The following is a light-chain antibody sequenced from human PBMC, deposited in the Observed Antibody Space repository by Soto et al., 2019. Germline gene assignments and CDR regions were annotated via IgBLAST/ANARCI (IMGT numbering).Light chain of an antibody. CDR1: SSDVGGYNY. J-gene: IGLJ2*01. Sequence: QSVLTQPPSASGSPGQAVNISCTGTSSDVGGYNYVSWYQQHPGKAPKLLIYGVSQRPSGVPDRFSGSKSGNPAYLTVSGRQAEDEADSACSEYASSTTVVFRGGTQLPV. V-gene: IGLV2-8*01. CDR3: SEYASSTTVV. CDR2: GVS.